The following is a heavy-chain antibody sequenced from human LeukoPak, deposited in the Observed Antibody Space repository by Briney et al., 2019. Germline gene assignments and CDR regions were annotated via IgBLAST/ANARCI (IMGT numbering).Heavy chain of an antibody. D-gene: IGHD3-22*01. CDR3: ARHRYYYDSSGYSD. V-gene: IGHV3-11*06. Sequence: GGSLRLSCAASGFTFSDYYMSWIRQAPGKGLEWVSYISSSSSHTNCADSVKGRFTISRDNAKNSLYLQMNSLRAEDTAVYYCARHRYYYDSSGYSDWGQGTLVTVSS. J-gene: IGHJ4*02. CDR2: ISSSSSHT. CDR1: GFTFSDYY.